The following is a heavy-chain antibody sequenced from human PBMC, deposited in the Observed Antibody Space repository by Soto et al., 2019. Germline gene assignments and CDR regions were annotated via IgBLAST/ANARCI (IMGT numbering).Heavy chain of an antibody. D-gene: IGHD3-10*01. V-gene: IGHV1-2*02. J-gene: IGHJ6*02. CDR1: GYTFTGYY. Sequence: VASVKVSCKASGYTFTGYYIHWVRQAPGQGLEWMAWINPNSGGTNYAQNFQGRITVTRDTSISTAYMELTRLTSDDTAVYYCARGFYGSDYYGMDVWGQGTTVTVSS. CDR2: INPNSGGT. CDR3: ARGFYGSDYYGMDV.